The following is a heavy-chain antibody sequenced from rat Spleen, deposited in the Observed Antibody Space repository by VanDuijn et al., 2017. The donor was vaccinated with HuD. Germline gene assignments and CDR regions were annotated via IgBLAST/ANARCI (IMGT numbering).Heavy chain of an antibody. CDR3: TTDTFYDGTYYPGGFDY. J-gene: IGHJ2*01. D-gene: IGHD1-12*02. Sequence: EVQLVDHGGALVPPGRSLKLSCAASGFTFSNYYMAWVRQAPTKGLEWVAYISTGGDNTYYRDSVKGRFTISRDNAKSTLYLQLDSLRSEDTATYYCTTDTFYDGTYYPGGFDYWGQGVMVTVSS. CDR1: GFTFSNYY. V-gene: IGHV5-27*01. CDR2: ISTGGDNT.